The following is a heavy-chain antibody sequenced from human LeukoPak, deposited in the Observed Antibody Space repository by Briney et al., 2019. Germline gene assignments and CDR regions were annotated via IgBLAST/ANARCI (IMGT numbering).Heavy chain of an antibody. CDR1: GFTFDIYA. V-gene: IGHV3-30*01. Sequence: GGSLRLSCAASGFTFDIYAIHWVRQAPGKGLEWVAVISYDGSDKYYADSVKGRFTISRDNSKNTLYLQMNGLRAEDTALYYCATDSRPTLWGQGTLVTVSS. D-gene: IGHD1-1*01. CDR3: ATDSRPTL. CDR2: ISYDGSDK. J-gene: IGHJ4*02.